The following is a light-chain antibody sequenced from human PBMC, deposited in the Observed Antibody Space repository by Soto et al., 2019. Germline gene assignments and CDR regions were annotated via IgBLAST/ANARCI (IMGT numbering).Light chain of an antibody. J-gene: IGLJ3*02. Sequence: QSALTQPASVSGSPGQSITISCTGTSSDIGTYVYVSWYQHHPGKAPRLMIYEVTKRPSGVSNRFSGSKSDNTASLTISGLQAEDEADYYCSSYTTTNTVVFGGGTKLTVL. CDR1: SSDIGTYVY. V-gene: IGLV2-14*01. CDR3: SSYTTTNTVV. CDR2: EVT.